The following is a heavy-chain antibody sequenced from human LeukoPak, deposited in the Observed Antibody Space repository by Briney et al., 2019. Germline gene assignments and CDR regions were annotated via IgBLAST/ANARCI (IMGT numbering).Heavy chain of an antibody. CDR3: AKDGVWQSYYFDY. J-gene: IGHJ4*02. Sequence: ASVKVSCKASGYTFTSYYLQWVRQAPGQGLEWMGRINPNNGDTNCLQNFQGRVTMTRDTSISTAYMEMTSLTSDDTAVYYCAKDGVWQSYYFDYWGQGTLVTVSS. V-gene: IGHV1-2*06. CDR2: INPNNGDT. CDR1: GYTFTSYY. D-gene: IGHD6-19*01.